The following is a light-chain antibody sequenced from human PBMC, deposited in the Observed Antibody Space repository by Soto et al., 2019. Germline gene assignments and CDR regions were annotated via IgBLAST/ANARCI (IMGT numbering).Light chain of an antibody. J-gene: IGKJ1*01. CDR1: QSVSRY. CDR3: QQYGSSPT. V-gene: IGKV3-20*01. CDR2: GAS. Sequence: EIVLAQSPGTLSLSPGERATLSCRASQSVSRYLAWYQQKPGQAPRLLIYGASSRATGIPDRFSGSGSGTDFTLTISRLEPEDFAVYYCQQYGSSPTFGQGTKVEIK.